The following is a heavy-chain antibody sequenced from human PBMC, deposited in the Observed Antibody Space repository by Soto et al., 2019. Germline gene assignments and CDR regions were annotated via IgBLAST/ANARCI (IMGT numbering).Heavy chain of an antibody. CDR1: GFTFSNSS. D-gene: IGHD3-3*01. V-gene: IGHV3-15*01. CDR2: IKSNTEGGST. CDR3: TTPYDYWSGYHFDY. J-gene: IGHJ4*02. Sequence: GSLRLSCAASGFTFSNSSLSWLRPAPRTWMEWVGRIKSNTEGGSTDYAAPVKARLTITSDDSQHALYLQVNSRKAEDTPGYYCTTPYDYWSGYHFDYWGQGTLVTVPS.